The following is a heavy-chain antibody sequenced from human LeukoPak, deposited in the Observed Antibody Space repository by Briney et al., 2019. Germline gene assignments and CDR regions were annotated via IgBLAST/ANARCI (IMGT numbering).Heavy chain of an antibody. CDR3: ARVASNYDFDC. CDR2: ISSSGSTI. Sequence: TGGSLRLSCAASGFTFSSYEMNWVRQAPGKGLEWVSYISSSGSTIYYADSVKGRFTISRDNAKNSLYLQMNSLRAEDTALYYCARVASNYDFDCWGQGTLVTVSS. J-gene: IGHJ4*02. CDR1: GFTFSSYE. D-gene: IGHD4-11*01. V-gene: IGHV3-48*03.